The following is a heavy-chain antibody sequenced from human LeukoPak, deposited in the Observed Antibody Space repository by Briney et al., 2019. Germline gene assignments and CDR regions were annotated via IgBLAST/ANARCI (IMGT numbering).Heavy chain of an antibody. CDR2: ITATGGST. CDR1: GFTFSSYA. V-gene: IGHV3-23*01. J-gene: IGHJ3*01. D-gene: IGHD6-19*01. CDR3: AKVRDTRDWYKDAFDV. Sequence: PGGSLRLSCAASGFTFSSYAVSWVRQAPGKGLEWVSAITATGGSTYYAASVKGRFTVSRDNSKNTLYLQMSSLRAEDTAMYYCAKVRDTRDWYKDAFDVWGQGTGVTVSS.